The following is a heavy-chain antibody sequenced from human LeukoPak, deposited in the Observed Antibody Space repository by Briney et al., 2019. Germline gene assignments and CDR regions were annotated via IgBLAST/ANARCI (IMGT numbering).Heavy chain of an antibody. D-gene: IGHD2-2*01. V-gene: IGHV1-69*01. CDR1: GGTFSSYP. J-gene: IGHJ6*03. CDR3: ARVSHCSTTSCTDYYYYYYMDV. CDR2: IIPIFGTA. Sequence: ASVKVSCKASGGTFSSYPISWVRQAPGQGLEWMGGIIPIFGTANYAQKFQGRVTITADESTSTAYMELSSLRSEDTAVYYCARVSHCSTTSCTDYYYYYYMDVWGKGTTVTVSS.